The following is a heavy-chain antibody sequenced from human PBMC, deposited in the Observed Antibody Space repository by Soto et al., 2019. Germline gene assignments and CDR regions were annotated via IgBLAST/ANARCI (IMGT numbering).Heavy chain of an antibody. CDR1: GYTFTSYA. V-gene: IGHV1-3*01. D-gene: IGHD2-15*01. J-gene: IGHJ5*02. CDR3: ARDYLGGGYCSGGSCYTNWFDP. CDR2: INAGNGNT. Sequence: QVQLVQSGAEVKKPGASVKVSCKASGYTFTSYAMHWVRQAPGQRLEWMGWINAGNGNTKYSQKFQGRVTITRDTSASTAYMELSSLRSEDTAVHYCARDYLGGGYCSGGSCYTNWFDPWGQGTLVTVSS.